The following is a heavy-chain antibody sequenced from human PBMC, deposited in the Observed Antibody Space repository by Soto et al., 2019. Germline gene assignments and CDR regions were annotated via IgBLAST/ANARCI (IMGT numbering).Heavy chain of an antibody. D-gene: IGHD6-25*01. V-gene: IGHV4-31*02. CDR3: AKDSEEAAGYYDY. CDR2: VSYTGAS. J-gene: IGHJ4*02. Sequence: SETLFLTCTVSGASIGSGASYWSWTRQHPGKGLEWIGYVSYTGASYYNPALQSRLTTSVDPSTNQISQRLGSVTAADTAIFYYAKDSEEAAGYYDYWGQGILVTGSS. CDR1: GASIGSGASY.